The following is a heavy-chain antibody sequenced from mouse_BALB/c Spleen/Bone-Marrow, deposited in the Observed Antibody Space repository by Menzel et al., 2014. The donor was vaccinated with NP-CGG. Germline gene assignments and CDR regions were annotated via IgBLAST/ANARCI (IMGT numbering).Heavy chain of an antibody. D-gene: IGHD2-1*01. J-gene: IGHJ4*01. CDR1: GFNIKDTY. V-gene: IGHV14-3*02. CDR2: IDPANGNT. Sequence: EVQLQQSGAELVKPGASVKLSCTASGFNIKDTYMHWVKQRPEQGLEWIERIDPANGNTKYDPKFQGKATITADTSSNTAYLQLSSLTSEDTAVYYCARRGYYGNYYYAMDYWGQGTSVTVSS. CDR3: ARRGYYGNYYYAMDY.